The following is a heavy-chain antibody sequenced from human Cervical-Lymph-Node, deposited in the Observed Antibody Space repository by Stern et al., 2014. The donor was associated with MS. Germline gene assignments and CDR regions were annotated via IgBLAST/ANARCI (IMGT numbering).Heavy chain of an antibody. Sequence: QLVESGPEVKKPGSSVKVSCKASGFTFSNSGVQWVRQTRGQRLEWIGWIVVGSGKTNYAQNFQERVPITRDRSTSTAYMELSSLRSEDTAVFYCAAGDTVAMLGTAIDAFDIWGQGTMVTVSS. J-gene: IGHJ3*02. CDR2: IVVGSGKT. CDR1: GFTFSNSG. CDR3: AAGDTVAMLGTAIDAFDI. D-gene: IGHD4-17*01. V-gene: IGHV1-58*01.